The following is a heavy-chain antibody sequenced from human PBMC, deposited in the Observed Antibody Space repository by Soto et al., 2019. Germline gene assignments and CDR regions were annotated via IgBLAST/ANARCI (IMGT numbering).Heavy chain of an antibody. V-gene: IGHV1-2*02. D-gene: IGHD3-3*01. Sequence: QVQLVQSGAEVKKPGASVKVSCKASGYTFTGYYMHWVRQAPGQGLEWMGWINPNSGGTNYAQKFQGRVTITRDTSISTAYMELSRLRSVDTAVYYYARAYDFCSGSAFDYCGQGTLVTVSS. CDR2: INPNSGGT. J-gene: IGHJ4*02. CDR1: GYTFTGYY. CDR3: ARAYDFCSGSAFDY.